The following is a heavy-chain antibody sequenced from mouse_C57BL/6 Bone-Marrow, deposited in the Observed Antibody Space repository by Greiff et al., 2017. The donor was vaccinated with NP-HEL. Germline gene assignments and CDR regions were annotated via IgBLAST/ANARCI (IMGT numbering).Heavy chain of an antibody. J-gene: IGHJ1*03. V-gene: IGHV14-2*01. CDR3: ALHSNYVWYFDV. Sequence: VQLQQSGAELVKPGASVKLSCTASGFNIKDYYMHWVKQRTEQGLEWIGRIDPEDGDTKYAPKFQGKATITADTSSNTAYLQLSSLTSEDTAVYYWALHSNYVWYFDVWGTGTTVTVSS. D-gene: IGHD2-5*01. CDR1: GFNIKDYY. CDR2: IDPEDGDT.